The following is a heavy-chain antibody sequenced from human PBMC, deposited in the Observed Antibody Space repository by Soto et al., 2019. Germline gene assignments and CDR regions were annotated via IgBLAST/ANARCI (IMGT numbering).Heavy chain of an antibody. CDR1: GGSFSGYY. CDR3: ARGRLLRAYNWFDP. J-gene: IGHJ5*02. D-gene: IGHD3-16*01. V-gene: IGHV4-34*01. CDR2: INHSGST. Sequence: PSETLSLTCAVYGGSFSGYYWSWIRQPPGKGLEWIGEINHSGSTNHNPSLKSRVTISVDTSKNQFSLKLSSVTAADTAVYYCARGRLLRAYNWFDPRGQGTLVTVSS.